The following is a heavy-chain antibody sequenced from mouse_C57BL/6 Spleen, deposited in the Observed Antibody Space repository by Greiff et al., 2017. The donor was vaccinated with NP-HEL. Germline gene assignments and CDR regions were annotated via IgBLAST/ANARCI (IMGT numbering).Heavy chain of an antibody. CDR1: GYTFTDYN. V-gene: IGHV1-22*01. CDR2: INPNNGGT. J-gene: IGHJ2*01. Sequence: EVKLVESGPELVKPGASVKMSCKASGYTFTDYNMHWVKQSHGKSLEWIGYINPNNGGTSYNQKFKGKATLTVNKSSSTAYMELRSLTSEDSAVYYCARTTTVVENYFDYWGQGTTLTVSS. D-gene: IGHD1-1*01. CDR3: ARTTTVVENYFDY.